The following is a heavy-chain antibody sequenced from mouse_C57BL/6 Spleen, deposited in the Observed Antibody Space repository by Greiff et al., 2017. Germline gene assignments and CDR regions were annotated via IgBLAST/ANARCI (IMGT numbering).Heavy chain of an antibody. Sequence: VQLQQSGAELVRPGASVKLSCKASGYTFTDYYINWVKQRPGQGLEWIARIYPGSGNTYYNEKFKGKATLTAEKSSSTAYMQLSSLTSEDSAVYFCARPYGNYWYFDVGGTGTTVTVSS. CDR2: IYPGSGNT. CDR3: ARPYGNYWYFDV. D-gene: IGHD2-1*01. J-gene: IGHJ1*03. CDR1: GYTFTDYY. V-gene: IGHV1-76*01.